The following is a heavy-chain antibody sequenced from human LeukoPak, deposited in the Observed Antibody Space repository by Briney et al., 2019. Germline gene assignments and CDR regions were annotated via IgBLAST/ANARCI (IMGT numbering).Heavy chain of an antibody. CDR2: IYTSGST. V-gene: IGHV4-4*09. D-gene: IGHD3-22*01. J-gene: IGHJ4*02. Sequence: SETLSLTCTVSGGSISSYYWSWIRQPPGKGPEWTGYIYTSGSTNYNPSLKSRVTISVDTSKNQFSLKLSSVTAADTAVYYCARQAQGTYYYDSSGYYFDYWGQGTLVTVSS. CDR3: ARQAQGTYYYDSSGYYFDY. CDR1: GGSISSYY.